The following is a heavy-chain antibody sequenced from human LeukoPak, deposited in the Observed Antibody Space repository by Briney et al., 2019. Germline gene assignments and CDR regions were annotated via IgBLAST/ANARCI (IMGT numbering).Heavy chain of an antibody. D-gene: IGHD5-12*01. V-gene: IGHV1-69*05. CDR3: ARDRDLYSGYDSSPYYFDY. Sequence: SVKVSCKASGGTFSSYAISWVRQAPGQGLEWMGRIIPIFGTANYAQKFQGRVTITTDESTSTAYMELSSLRSEDTAVYYCARDRDLYSGYDSSPYYFDYWGQGTLVTVSS. CDR2: IIPIFGTA. J-gene: IGHJ4*02. CDR1: GGTFSSYA.